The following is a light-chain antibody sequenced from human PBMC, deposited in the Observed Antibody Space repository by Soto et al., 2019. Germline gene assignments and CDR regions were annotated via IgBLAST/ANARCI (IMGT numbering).Light chain of an antibody. V-gene: IGKV3-20*01. J-gene: IGKJ1*01. CDR3: QQYGGSPQT. Sequence: EIVLTQSPDTLSLSPGERATLSCRASQSVASNQLAWYQHKSGQAPRLLIHGVFTRANGIPDRFSGSGSGTDFTLTISRLEPEDFALYYCQQYGGSPQTFGQGTKGEIK. CDR1: QSVASNQ. CDR2: GVF.